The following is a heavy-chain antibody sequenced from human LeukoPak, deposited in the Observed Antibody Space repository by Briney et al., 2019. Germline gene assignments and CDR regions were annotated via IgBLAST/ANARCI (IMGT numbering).Heavy chain of an antibody. V-gene: IGHV3-23*01. D-gene: IGHD3-9*01. Sequence: PGGSLRLSCAASGFIFSSYAMSWVRQAPGKGLEWVSGISGSGAGTYYADSVKGRFTISRDNSKTTLYLQMDSLRADDTAVYYCAKGAVFRYFDWLFNYFDYWGRGTLVTVSS. J-gene: IGHJ4*02. CDR2: ISGSGAGT. CDR3: AKGAVFRYFDWLFNYFDY. CDR1: GFIFSSYA.